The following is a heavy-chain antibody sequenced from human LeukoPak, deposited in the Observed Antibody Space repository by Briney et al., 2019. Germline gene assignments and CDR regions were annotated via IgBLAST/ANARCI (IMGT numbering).Heavy chain of an antibody. CDR2: TYYRSKWYN. Sequence: SQTLSLTCAISGDSVSSNSAAWNWIRQSPSRGLEWLGRTYYRSKWYNDYAVSVKSRITINPDTSKNQFSLKLSSVTAADTAVYYCAKITFGWRDGYYFDYWGRGTLVTVSS. J-gene: IGHJ4*02. CDR3: AKITFGWRDGYYFDY. D-gene: IGHD3-16*01. V-gene: IGHV6-1*01. CDR1: GDSVSSNSAA.